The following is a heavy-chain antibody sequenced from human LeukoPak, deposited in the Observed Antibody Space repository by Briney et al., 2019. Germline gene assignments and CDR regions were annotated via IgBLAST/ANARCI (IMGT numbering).Heavy chain of an antibody. J-gene: IGHJ4*02. CDR1: GFTVSGNY. Sequence: GGSLRLSCAVSGFTVSGNYMSWVRQAPGEGLEWVSLIYSGGTTYYADSVKGRFTISRDNSKNTLYLQMNSLRAEDTAVYYCARRAGGYSHPYDYWGQGILVTVSS. V-gene: IGHV3-53*01. D-gene: IGHD4-23*01. CDR3: ARRAGGYSHPYDY. CDR2: IYSGGTT.